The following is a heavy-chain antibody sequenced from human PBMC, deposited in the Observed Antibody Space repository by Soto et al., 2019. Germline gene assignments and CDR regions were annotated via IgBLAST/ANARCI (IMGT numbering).Heavy chain of an antibody. D-gene: IGHD7-27*01. V-gene: IGHV1-3*01. J-gene: IGHJ4*02. CDR1: GYTFSSYA. CDR3: ARDTGDGTFDF. CDR2: INAGYCNT. Sequence: QVHLVQSGAEVRKHGASVKVSCKASGYTFSSYAMHWVRQAPGQRLEWMGWINAGYCNTKSSQKFQDRVTISRDTSATTPYMELTSLRPEETAVYYCARDTGDGTFDFWGQGPLVTGSS.